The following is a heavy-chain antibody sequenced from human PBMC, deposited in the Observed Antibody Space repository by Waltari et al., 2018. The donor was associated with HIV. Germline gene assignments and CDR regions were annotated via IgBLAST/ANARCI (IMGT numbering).Heavy chain of an antibody. D-gene: IGHD3-16*01. J-gene: IGHJ4*02. CDR1: GFSLTTVALG. V-gene: IGHV2-5*01. CDR3: AHTLGRGAVYFDH. Sequence: QIALKESGPALVRPTQTLTLTCSFPGFSLTTVALGAAWIRQPPGEDLDWLAVIYWHDEKRYSPSLATRLNISKDASKNEVVLTLANTDPPDTATYFCAHTLGRGAVYFDHWGQGIPVTISS. CDR2: IYWHDEK.